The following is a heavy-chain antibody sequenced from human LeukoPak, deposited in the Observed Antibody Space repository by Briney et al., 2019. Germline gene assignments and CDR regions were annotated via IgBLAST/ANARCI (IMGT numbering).Heavy chain of an antibody. CDR2: ISYDGSNK. CDR3: ARDWDVVGATGYFDY. CDR1: GFTFSSYA. D-gene: IGHD1-26*01. J-gene: IGHJ4*02. V-gene: IGHV3-30-3*01. Sequence: GGSLRLSGAASGFTFSSYAMHWVRQAPGKGLEWVAVISYDGSNKYYADSVKGRFTISRDNSKNTLYLQMNSLRAEDTAVYYCARDWDVVGATGYFDYWGQGTLVTVSS.